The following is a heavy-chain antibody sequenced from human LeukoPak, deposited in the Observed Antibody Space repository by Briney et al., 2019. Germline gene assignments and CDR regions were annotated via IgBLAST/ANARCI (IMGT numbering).Heavy chain of an antibody. J-gene: IGHJ4*02. V-gene: IGHV4-59*01. CDR1: GGSISGYY. Sequence: SETLSLTCTVSGGSISGYYYSWIRQPPGKGLEWIGYIYYSGSTNYNPSLKSRVAISVDTSKRQFSLKLSSVTAADTALYYCARVVAASLHGLWGQGTLVTVSS. CDR2: IYYSGST. D-gene: IGHD6-13*01. CDR3: ARVVAASLHGL.